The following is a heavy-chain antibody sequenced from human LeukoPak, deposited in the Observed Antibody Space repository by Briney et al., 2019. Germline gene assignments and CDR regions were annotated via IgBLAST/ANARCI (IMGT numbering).Heavy chain of an antibody. CDR1: GFTFSNAW. V-gene: IGHV3-15*07. CDR3: TTDQFLRSTTYYGMDV. Sequence: GGSLRLSCAASGFTFSNAWMNWVRQAPGKGLEWVGHIRSKADGGTTDYAAPVKGRFTISRDDSKNTLYLQMNSLRTEDTALYYCTTDQFLRSTTYYGMDVWGQGTTVTVSS. J-gene: IGHJ6*02. D-gene: IGHD5-12*01. CDR2: IRSKADGGTT.